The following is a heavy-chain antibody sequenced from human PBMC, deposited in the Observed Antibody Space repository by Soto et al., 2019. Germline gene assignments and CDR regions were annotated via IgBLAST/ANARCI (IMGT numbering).Heavy chain of an antibody. CDR3: ARDDAWAFDI. V-gene: IGHV3-48*02. CDR2: ISRSGGET. J-gene: IGHJ3*02. Sequence: EVQLVESGGALAQPGGSLTLSCAASGFILGDYSMNWVRQATGKGLEWLSYISRSGGETFYVDSAKGRFTISRDNAKNSLSLQMNSLRDEDTAVYYCARDDAWAFDIWGQGTVVTVSS. CDR1: GFILGDYS.